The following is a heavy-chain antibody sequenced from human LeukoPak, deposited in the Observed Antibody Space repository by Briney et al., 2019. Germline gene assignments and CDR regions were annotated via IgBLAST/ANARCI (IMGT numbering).Heavy chain of an antibody. D-gene: IGHD3-10*01. Sequence: ASVKVSCKTSGYSFTAFYIHWVRQAPGQRLEWMGWIHPRRGDTNYAQKFQGRVTMTRDTSISTAYLDLSSLRSDDTAVYYCARDGDYGTGSYYRGRIDSWGQGTPVTVSP. V-gene: IGHV1-2*02. J-gene: IGHJ4*02. CDR3: ARDGDYGTGSYYRGRIDS. CDR1: GYSFTAFY. CDR2: IHPRRGDT.